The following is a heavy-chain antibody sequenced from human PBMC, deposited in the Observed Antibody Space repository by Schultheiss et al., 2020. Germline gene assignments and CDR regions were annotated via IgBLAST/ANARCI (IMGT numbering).Heavy chain of an antibody. CDR1: GLTVTANY. Sequence: GGSLRLSCAASGLTVTANYMAWVRQAPGKGLEWVSIISGRDNTYYLDSVKGRFVISRDNAKNSLYLQMNSLRAEDTAVYYCAKVWVNYYYMDVWGKGTTVTVSS. D-gene: IGHD3-16*01. J-gene: IGHJ6*03. CDR2: ISGRDNT. CDR3: AKVWVNYYYMDV. V-gene: IGHV3-53*01.